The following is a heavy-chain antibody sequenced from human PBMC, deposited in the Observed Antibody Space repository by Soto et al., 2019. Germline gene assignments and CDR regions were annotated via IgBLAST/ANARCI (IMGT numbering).Heavy chain of an antibody. CDR3: AKGGEGYCSGTSCLYHMDA. D-gene: IGHD2-15*01. V-gene: IGHV3-23*01. J-gene: IGHJ6*03. CDR1: GFTFSSYA. Sequence: EVQLLESGGGLVQPGGSRRLSCAASGFTFSSYAMSWVRQAPGKGLEWVSTISDSGSTYYADSVKGRFNISRDISKNTLDVQMSSLRAEDTAVYYCAKGGEGYCSGTSCLYHMDAWGKGTTVTVSS. CDR2: ISDSGST.